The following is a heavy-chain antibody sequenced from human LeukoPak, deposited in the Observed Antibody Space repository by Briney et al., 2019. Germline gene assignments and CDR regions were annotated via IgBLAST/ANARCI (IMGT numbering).Heavy chain of an antibody. V-gene: IGHV3-9*01. D-gene: IGHD6-6*01. J-gene: IGHJ4*02. Sequence: GGSLRLSCAASGFTFSSYAMHWVRQAPGKGLEWVSGISWNSGSIGYADSVKGRFTISRDNAKNSLYLQMNSLRAEDTALYYCAKDRTGPSIAARGPFDYWGQGTLVTVSS. CDR3: AKDRTGPSIAARGPFDY. CDR1: GFTFSSYA. CDR2: ISWNSGSI.